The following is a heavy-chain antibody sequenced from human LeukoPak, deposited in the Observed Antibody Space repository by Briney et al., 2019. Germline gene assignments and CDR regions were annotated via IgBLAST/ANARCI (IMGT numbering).Heavy chain of an antibody. J-gene: IGHJ6*03. CDR3: ARNLPYSSSWYYYYYYMDV. D-gene: IGHD6-13*01. CDR1: GYTFTSYD. Sequence: GASVKVSCKASGYTFTSYDINWLGQPTGQGREWMGWMNPNSGNTGYAQKFQGRVTITRNTSISTAYMELSSLRSEDTAVYYCARNLPYSSSWYYYYYYMDVWGKGTTVTVSS. V-gene: IGHV1-8*03. CDR2: MNPNSGNT.